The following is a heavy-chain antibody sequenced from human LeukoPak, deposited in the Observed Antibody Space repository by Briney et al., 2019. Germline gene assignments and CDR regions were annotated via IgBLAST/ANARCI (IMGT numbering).Heavy chain of an antibody. Sequence: SVKVSCKASGGTFSSYAISWVRQAPGQGLEWMGGIIPIFGTANYAQKFQGRVTITADKPTSTAYMELSSLRSEDTAVYYCARAPTRYYYYYYMDVWGKGTTVTVSS. CDR1: GGTFSSYA. V-gene: IGHV1-69*06. CDR3: ARAPTRYYYYYYMDV. CDR2: IIPIFGTA. J-gene: IGHJ6*03.